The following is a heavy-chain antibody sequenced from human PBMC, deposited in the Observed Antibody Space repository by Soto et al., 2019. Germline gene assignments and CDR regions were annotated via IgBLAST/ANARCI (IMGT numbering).Heavy chain of an antibody. CDR2: ISYDGSNK. J-gene: IGHJ5*02. Sequence: QVQLVESGGGVVQPGRSLRLSCAASGFTFSSYAMHWVRQAPGKGLEWVAVISYDGSNKYYADSVKGRFTISRDNSKNTLYLQMNSLRAEDTAVYYCARGGGDYSRYNWFDPWGQGTLVTVSS. CDR3: ARGGGDYSRYNWFDP. D-gene: IGHD4-17*01. V-gene: IGHV3-30-3*01. CDR1: GFTFSSYA.